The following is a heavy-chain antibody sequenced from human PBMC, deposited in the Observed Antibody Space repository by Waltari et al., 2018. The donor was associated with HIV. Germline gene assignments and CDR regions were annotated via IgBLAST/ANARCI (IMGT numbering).Heavy chain of an antibody. CDR2: TSPFLGV. D-gene: IGHD1-26*01. CDR1: GGAFDTFA. Sequence: QAQLVQSGAETKKPGSSVTVSCQASGGAFDTFAFTWVRQAPGQGLEWLGGTSPFLGVIYAKDFDGRVTSTSNPSTRTVFLELGGLRPDDTAVYFCAKSDFTELVRGQKAFDVWGQGT. CDR3: AKSDFTELVRGQKAFDV. V-gene: IGHV1-69*19. J-gene: IGHJ3*01.